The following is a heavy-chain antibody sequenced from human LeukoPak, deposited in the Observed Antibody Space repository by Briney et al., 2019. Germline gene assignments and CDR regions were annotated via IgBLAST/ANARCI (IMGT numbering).Heavy chain of an antibody. J-gene: IGHJ5*02. CDR1: GFTFSNYE. Sequence: PGGSLRLSCAASGFTFSNYEMNWVRLAPGKGLERVPDISSSGSTIYYADSVKGRFTISRDNAKNSLYLQMNSLRAEDTAVYYCVRAGAMTRIDGFDPWGQGTLVTVSS. V-gene: IGHV3-48*03. CDR2: ISSSGSTI. CDR3: VRAGAMTRIDGFDP. D-gene: IGHD1/OR15-1a*01.